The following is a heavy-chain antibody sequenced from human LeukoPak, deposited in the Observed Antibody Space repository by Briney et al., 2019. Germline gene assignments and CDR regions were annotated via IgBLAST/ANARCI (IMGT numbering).Heavy chain of an antibody. CDR3: ARGSYCSGGSCYKIRYFQH. CDR2: IYTSGST. J-gene: IGHJ1*01. D-gene: IGHD2-15*01. Sequence: SETLSLTCTVSGGSISSGSYYWSWIRQPAGKGLEWIGRIYTSGSTNYNPSLKSRVTISVDTSKNQFSLKLSSVTAADTAVYYCARGSYCSGGSCYKIRYFQHWGQGTLVTVSS. V-gene: IGHV4-61*02. CDR1: GGSISSGSYY.